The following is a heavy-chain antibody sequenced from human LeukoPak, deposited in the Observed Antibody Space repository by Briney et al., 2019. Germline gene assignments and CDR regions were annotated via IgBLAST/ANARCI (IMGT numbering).Heavy chain of an antibody. Sequence: SETLSLTCTVSGGSISNYYWNWIRQPAGKGLEWVGRVYASGSTRYNPSFNSRVTMSAETSKNQVSLKMTSVTAADTAVYYCARYCSSTTCYTRGGDYWGQGTLVTVSS. CDR3: ARYCSSTTCYTRGGDY. D-gene: IGHD2-2*02. CDR2: VYASGST. V-gene: IGHV4-4*07. J-gene: IGHJ4*02. CDR1: GGSISNYY.